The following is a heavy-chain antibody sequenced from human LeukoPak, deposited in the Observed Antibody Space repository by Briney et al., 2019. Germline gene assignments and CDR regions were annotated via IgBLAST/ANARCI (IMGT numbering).Heavy chain of an antibody. J-gene: IGHJ6*03. V-gene: IGHV1-46*01. Sequence: ASAKVSCKTSGYSFTSYNLHWVRQAPGQRLEWMGIINPSGGNTNYAQKFQGRVTMTRDTSTSTVYMELSSLKSEDTAVYYCARGRSYWSNNYMDVWGKGTTVTVSS. CDR2: INPSGGNT. CDR1: GYSFTSYN. CDR3: ARGRSYWSNNYMDV. D-gene: IGHD3-10*01.